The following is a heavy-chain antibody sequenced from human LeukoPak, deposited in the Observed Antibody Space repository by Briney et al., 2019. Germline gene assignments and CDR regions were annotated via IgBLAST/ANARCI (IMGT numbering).Heavy chain of an antibody. Sequence: GGSLRLSCAASGFTFSNHAIHWVRQAPGKGLDWVAVISSDGTKKFSADSVKGRFTISRDNSKNTLYLQMNSLRAEDTAVYYCAKQVHYDSSGPFDYWGQGTLVTVSS. CDR3: AKQVHYDSSGPFDY. D-gene: IGHD3-22*01. V-gene: IGHV3-30*18. J-gene: IGHJ4*02. CDR2: ISSDGTKK. CDR1: GFTFSNHA.